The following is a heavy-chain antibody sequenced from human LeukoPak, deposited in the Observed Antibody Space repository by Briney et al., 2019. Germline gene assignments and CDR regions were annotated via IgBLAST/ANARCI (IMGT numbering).Heavy chain of an antibody. CDR3: ARDATYCRGSTCSYYGLDV. D-gene: IGHD2-15*01. J-gene: IGHJ6*02. CDR2: MNAGNGDT. Sequence: ASVKVFCKASGYTFTSYAMHWVRQAPGQRLEWMGWMNAGNGDTKYSQKFQGRVTISRDTSASTAYMELSSLTSEDTAVYYCARDATYCRGSTCSYYGLDVWGQGTTVTVSS. CDR1: GYTFTSYA. V-gene: IGHV1-3*01.